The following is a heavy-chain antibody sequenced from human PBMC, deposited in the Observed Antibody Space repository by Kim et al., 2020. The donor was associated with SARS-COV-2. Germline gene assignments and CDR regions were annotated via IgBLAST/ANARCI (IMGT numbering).Heavy chain of an antibody. Sequence: DSVKGRFTISRDNAKNSLYLQMNSLRAEDTAVYYCAGYYDSSGYQKPFDYWGQGTLVTVSS. V-gene: IGHV3-21*01. J-gene: IGHJ4*02. D-gene: IGHD3-22*01. CDR3: AGYYDSSGYQKPFDY.